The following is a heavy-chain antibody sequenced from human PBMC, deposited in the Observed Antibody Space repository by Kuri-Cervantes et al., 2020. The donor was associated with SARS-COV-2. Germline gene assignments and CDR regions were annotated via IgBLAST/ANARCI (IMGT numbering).Heavy chain of an antibody. Sequence: SQTLSLTCAISGDSVSSNSAAWNWIRQFPSSGLEWLGRTYYRSKWYNDYALSVKSRITINADTSKNQLSLQLNSVTPEDTALYFCARGDWVERAGSQSTGGLGFVFDIWGQGTMVTVSS. CDR2: TYYRSKWYN. CDR3: ARGDWVERAGSQSTGGLGFVFDI. D-gene: IGHD1-26*01. CDR1: GDSVSSNSAA. V-gene: IGHV6-1*01. J-gene: IGHJ3*02.